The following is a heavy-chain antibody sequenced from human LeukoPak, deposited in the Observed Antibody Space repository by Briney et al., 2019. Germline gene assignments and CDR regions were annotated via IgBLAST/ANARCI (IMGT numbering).Heavy chain of an antibody. Sequence: ATVKVSCKASGHTFTSYDINWVRQATGQGLEWMGWMNPNSGNTGYAQKFQGGVTMTRNTSISTAYMELSSLRSEDTAVYYCARASAVATIYYFDYWGQGTLVTVSS. D-gene: IGHD5-12*01. CDR3: ARASAVATIYYFDY. CDR1: GHTFTSYD. V-gene: IGHV1-8*02. CDR2: MNPNSGNT. J-gene: IGHJ4*02.